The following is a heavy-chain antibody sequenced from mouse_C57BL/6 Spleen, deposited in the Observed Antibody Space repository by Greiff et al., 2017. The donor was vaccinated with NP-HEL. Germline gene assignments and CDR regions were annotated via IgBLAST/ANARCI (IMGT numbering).Heavy chain of an antibody. Sequence: VQLQESGAELVKPGASVKMSCKASGYTFTSYWITWVKQRPGQGLEWIGDIYPGSGSTNYNEKFKSKATLTVDTSSSTAYMQRSSLTSEDSAVYYCARRDYFDDWGQGTTLTVSS. CDR3: ARRDYFDD. CDR1: GYTFTSYW. V-gene: IGHV1-55*01. J-gene: IGHJ2*01. CDR2: IYPGSGST.